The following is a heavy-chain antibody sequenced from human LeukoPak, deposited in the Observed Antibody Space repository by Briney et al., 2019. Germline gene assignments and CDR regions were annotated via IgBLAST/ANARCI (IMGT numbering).Heavy chain of an antibody. CDR3: ASLDRDTSSYLHN. J-gene: IGHJ4*02. Sequence: PGGSLRLSCVVSGFSVSNTHMSWVRQAPGKGLEWVSVLHRGGITHYADSVKGRFTISRDNSKNAVYLRLSSLRVGDTAVYYCASLDRDTSSYLHNWGQGTLVSVSS. CDR2: LHRGGIT. D-gene: IGHD3-16*02. V-gene: IGHV3-66*01. CDR1: GFSVSNTH.